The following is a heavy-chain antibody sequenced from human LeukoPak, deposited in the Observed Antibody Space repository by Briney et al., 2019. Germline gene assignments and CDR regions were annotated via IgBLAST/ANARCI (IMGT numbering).Heavy chain of an antibody. CDR1: GFTFSSYA. Sequence: GGSLRLSCAASGFTFSSYAMHWVRQAPGKGLEWVAVISYDGSNKYYADSVKGRFTISRDNSRNTLYLQMNSLRAEDTAVYYCAKDLPFGDYYDSSGYYYDNWFDPWGQGTLVTVSS. D-gene: IGHD3-22*01. J-gene: IGHJ5*02. CDR2: ISYDGSNK. CDR3: AKDLPFGDYYDSSGYYYDNWFDP. V-gene: IGHV3-30*04.